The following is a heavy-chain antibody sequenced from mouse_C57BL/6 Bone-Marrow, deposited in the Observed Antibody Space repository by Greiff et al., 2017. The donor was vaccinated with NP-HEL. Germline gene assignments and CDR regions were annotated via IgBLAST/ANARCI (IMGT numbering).Heavy chain of an antibody. Sequence: QVQLKESGAELVRPGASVKLSCKASGYTFTDYYINWVKQRPGQGLEWIARIYPGSGNTYYNEKFKGKATLTAEKSSSTAYMQLSSLTSEDSAVYFCARRGIYDFPIMDYWGQGTSVTVSS. J-gene: IGHJ4*01. CDR3: ARRGIYDFPIMDY. CDR1: GYTFTDYY. V-gene: IGHV1-76*01. CDR2: IYPGSGNT. D-gene: IGHD2-3*01.